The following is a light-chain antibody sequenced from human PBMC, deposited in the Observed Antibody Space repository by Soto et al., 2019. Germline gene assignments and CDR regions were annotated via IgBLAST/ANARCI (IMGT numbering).Light chain of an antibody. CDR1: SANIGAGYD. J-gene: IGLJ3*02. CDR2: GNS. CDR3: QSYDSSLSGSV. Sequence: QLVLTQPPSVSGAPGQRVTISWTGSSANIGAGYDVHWYQQLPGTAPKLLIYGNSHRPSGVPDRFSGSKSGTSASLAITGLQAEDEADYYCQSYDSSLSGSVFGGGTQLTVL. V-gene: IGLV1-40*01.